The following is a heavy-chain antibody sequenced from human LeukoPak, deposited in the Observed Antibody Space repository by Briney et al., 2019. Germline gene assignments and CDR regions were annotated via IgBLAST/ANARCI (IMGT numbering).Heavy chain of an antibody. CDR3: ARDMDTSGHFSWFDP. V-gene: IGHV3-9*01. Sequence: GGSLRLSCAASGFTFDDYAMHWVRQAPGKGLEWVSGITWNSDNIEYADSVKGRFTLSRDNSKNTLYLQMDSLRTEDTAVYYCARDMDTSGHFSWFDPWGQGARVTVSS. CDR1: GFTFDDYA. D-gene: IGHD3-22*01. CDR2: ITWNSDNI. J-gene: IGHJ5*02.